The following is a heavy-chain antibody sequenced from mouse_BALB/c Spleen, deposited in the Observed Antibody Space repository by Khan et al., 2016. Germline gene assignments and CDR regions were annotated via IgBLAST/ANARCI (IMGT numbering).Heavy chain of an antibody. CDR2: ISYSGST. CDR3: SRRPYGSSDWYFDV. J-gene: IGHJ1*01. Sequence: EVQLQESGPGLVKPSQSLSLTCTVTGYSITSDYAWNWIRQFPGNKLEWMGYISYSGSTSYNPSLKSRISVTRDTSNNQFFLQLNSVTTEDTATYYCSRRPYGSSDWYFDVWGAGTTVTVSS. V-gene: IGHV3-2*02. CDR1: GYSITSDYA. D-gene: IGHD1-1*01.